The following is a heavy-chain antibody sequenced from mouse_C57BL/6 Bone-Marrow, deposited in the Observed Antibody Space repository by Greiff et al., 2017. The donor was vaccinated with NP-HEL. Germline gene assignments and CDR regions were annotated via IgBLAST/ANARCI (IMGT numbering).Heavy chain of an antibody. CDR1: GFNIKDDY. CDR3: TAYGNYLGAMDY. CDR2: IDPENGDT. D-gene: IGHD2-1*01. V-gene: IGHV14-4*01. J-gene: IGHJ4*01. Sequence: VQLQQSGAELVRPGASVKLSCTASGFNIKDDYMHWVKQRPEKGLEWIGWIDPENGDTEYASKFQGKATITADTTSNTAYLQLSSLTSEDTAVYYCTAYGNYLGAMDYWGQGTSVTVSS.